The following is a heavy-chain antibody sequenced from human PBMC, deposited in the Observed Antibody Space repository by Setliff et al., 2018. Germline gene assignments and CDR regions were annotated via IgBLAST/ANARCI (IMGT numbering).Heavy chain of an antibody. V-gene: IGHV3-48*01. CDR3: ASNPRKGRSGGYYYDDPYYYMDV. D-gene: IGHD3-22*01. Sequence: PGGSLRLSCAASGFTFSIYSMNWVRQAPGRGLEWLSYITGSSSVIHYADSVKGRFTISRDNAKNSLYLQVNSLRAEDTAVYYCASNPRKGRSGGYYYDDPYYYMDVWGKGTTVTAP. CDR2: ITGSSSVI. J-gene: IGHJ6*03. CDR1: GFTFSIYS.